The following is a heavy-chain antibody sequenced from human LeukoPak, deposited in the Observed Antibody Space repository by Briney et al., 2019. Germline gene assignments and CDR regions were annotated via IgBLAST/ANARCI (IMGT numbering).Heavy chain of an antibody. CDR3: AKDLRASGDQRAF. D-gene: IGHD4-17*01. CDR2: ISYDGSDK. CDR1: GFTFSSNA. Sequence: GGSLRLSCVAFGFTFSSNAMYWVRQAPGKGLEWVSVISYDGSDKYYADSVKGRFTISRDNAKNTLYLQMNSMRAEDTAVYYCAKDLRASGDQRAFWGRGTLVTVSS. V-gene: IGHV3-30*18. J-gene: IGHJ4*02.